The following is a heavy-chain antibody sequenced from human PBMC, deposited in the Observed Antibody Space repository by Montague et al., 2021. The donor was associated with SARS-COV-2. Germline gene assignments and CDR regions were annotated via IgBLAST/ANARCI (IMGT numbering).Heavy chain of an antibody. CDR2: IYYYGNT. Sequence: SETLSLTCTVSGDSIKNYFWGWIRQPPGKGLEWIGYIYYYGNTHYNSSLKSRATISIDTSRNLFSLQLRSVTTADTAVYFCAKEFGSGSINPTYWGQGVLVTVSP. CDR1: GDSIKNYF. CDR3: AKEFGSGSINPTY. D-gene: IGHD3-10*01. V-gene: IGHV4-59*01. J-gene: IGHJ4*02.